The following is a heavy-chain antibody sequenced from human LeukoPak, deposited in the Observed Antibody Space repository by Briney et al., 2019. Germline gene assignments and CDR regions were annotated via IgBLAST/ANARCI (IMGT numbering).Heavy chain of an antibody. CDR2: IHQEGGVK. CDR3: ARGDDCSGGSCYLLDYYYMDV. Sequence: GGSLRLSCAASGFTFSSYWMSWVRQAPGKGPEGVANIHQEGGVKYYVDSVKGRLTISSDNAMNSLYLQMNSLRAEDTAVYYCARGDDCSGGSCYLLDYYYMDVWGKGTTVTVSS. CDR1: GFTFSSYW. V-gene: IGHV3-7*01. D-gene: IGHD2-15*01. J-gene: IGHJ6*03.